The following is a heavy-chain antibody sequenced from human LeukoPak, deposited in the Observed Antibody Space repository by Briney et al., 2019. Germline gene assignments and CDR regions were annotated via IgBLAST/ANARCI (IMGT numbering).Heavy chain of an antibody. CDR2: IYHSGST. J-gene: IGHJ5*02. V-gene: IGHV4-4*02. CDR1: GGSISSSNW. CDR3: ARVPYCSGGSCYWFDP. D-gene: IGHD2-15*01. Sequence: SETLSLTCAVSGGSISSSNWWSWVRQPPGKGLEWIGEIYHSGSTNYNPSLKSRVTISVDKPKNQFSLKLSSVTAADTAVYYCARVPYCSGGSCYWFDPWGQGTLVTVSS.